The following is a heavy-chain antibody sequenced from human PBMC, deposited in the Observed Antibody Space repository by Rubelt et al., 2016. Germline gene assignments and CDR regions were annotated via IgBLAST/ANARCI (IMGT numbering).Heavy chain of an antibody. CDR2: IIPILGIA. D-gene: IGHD4-23*01. J-gene: IGHJ4*02. V-gene: IGHV1-69*04. CDR3: ARAGDGNSVDY. CDR1: GGTFSSYA. Sequence: QVQLVQSGAEVKKPGSSVKVSCKASGGTFSSYAISWVRQAPGQGLEWMGRIIPILGIANYAQKFQGRVTSTAEKSTSTAYMELSILRSEDTAVYYCARAGDGNSVDYWGQGTLVTVSS.